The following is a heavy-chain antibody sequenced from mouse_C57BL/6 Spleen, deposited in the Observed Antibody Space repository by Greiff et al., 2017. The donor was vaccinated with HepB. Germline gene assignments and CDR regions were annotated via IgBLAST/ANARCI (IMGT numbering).Heavy chain of an antibody. CDR1: GYTFTDYY. CDR2: INPNNGGT. D-gene: IGHD3-1*01. CDR3: ARSGSPGAY. V-gene: IGHV1-26*01. Sequence: EVQLQQSGPELVKPGASVKISCKASGYTFTDYYMNWVKQSHGKSLEWIGDINPNNGGTSYNQKFKGKATLTVDKSSSTAYMELRSLTSEDSAVYYCARSGSPGAYWGQGTLVTVSA. J-gene: IGHJ3*01.